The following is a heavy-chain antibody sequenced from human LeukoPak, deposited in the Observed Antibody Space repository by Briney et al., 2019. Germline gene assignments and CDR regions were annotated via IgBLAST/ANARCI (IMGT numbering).Heavy chain of an antibody. J-gene: IGHJ6*03. CDR3: ARDLTVITDPGDYYYYYYMDV. D-gene: IGHD4-11*01. Sequence: SETLSLTCTVSGGSISGSSHYWGWIRQPPGKGLEWIGSIYYSGSTYYNPSLKSRVTISVDTSKSQFSLKLSSVTAADTAVYYCARDLTVITDPGDYYYYYYMDVWGKGTTVTVSS. V-gene: IGHV4-39*07. CDR1: GGSISGSSHY. CDR2: IYYSGST.